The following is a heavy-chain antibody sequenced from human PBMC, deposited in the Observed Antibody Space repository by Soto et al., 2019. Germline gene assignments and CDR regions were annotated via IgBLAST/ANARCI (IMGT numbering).Heavy chain of an antibody. CDR1: GYTFTNYY. CDR2: ISAYNGNT. D-gene: IGHD2-2*01. CDR3: ARERIVVVPAAMEVDYYYYGMDV. Sequence: GASVKVSCKASGYTFTNYYMHWVRQAPGQGLEWMGMISAYNGNTNYAQKLQGRVTMTTDTSTSTAYMELRSLRSDDTAVYYCARERIVVVPAAMEVDYYYYGMDVWGQGTTVTVSS. V-gene: IGHV1-18*04. J-gene: IGHJ6*02.